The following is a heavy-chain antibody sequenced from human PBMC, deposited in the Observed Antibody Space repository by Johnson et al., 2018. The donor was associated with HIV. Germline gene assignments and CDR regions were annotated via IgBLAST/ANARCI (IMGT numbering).Heavy chain of an antibody. D-gene: IGHD3-22*01. CDR3: SGDSSGYYYYDAFDI. J-gene: IGHJ3*02. CDR2: IYSGGST. Sequence: VQLVESGGGLVQPGGSLRLSCAASGFTFSDHYMSWVRQAPGKGLEWVSVIYSGGSTYYADSVKGRFTISRDNSKITLYLQMNSLRAEDTAVYYCSGDSSGYYYYDAFDIWGQGTMVTVSS. CDR1: GFTFSDHY. V-gene: IGHV3-66*01.